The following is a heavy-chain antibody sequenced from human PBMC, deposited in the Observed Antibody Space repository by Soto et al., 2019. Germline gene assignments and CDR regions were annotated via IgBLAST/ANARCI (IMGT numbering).Heavy chain of an antibody. CDR3: AGYKRNERGMDG. CDR2: IIPIFGTT. D-gene: IGHD1-20*01. CDR1: GGTFRNCA. V-gene: IGHV1-69*01. Sequence: QVQLVQSGAEVKKPGSSVKFSCKAPGGTFRNCAISWVRQAPGQGLEWMGGIIPIFGTTNYAQKFQGRVTITADESTSTAYTEMSRLRSEDTAVYYCAGYKRNERGMDGWGQWTTVTV. J-gene: IGHJ6*02.